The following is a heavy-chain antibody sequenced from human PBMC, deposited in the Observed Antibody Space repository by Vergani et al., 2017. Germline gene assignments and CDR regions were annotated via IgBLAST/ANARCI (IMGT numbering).Heavy chain of an antibody. V-gene: IGHV3-23*01. CDR2: ISGSGGST. CDR1: GFTFSSYA. CDR3: AKDSLWGSYPPTYFDY. Sequence: EVQLLESGGGLVQPGGSLRLSCAASGFTFSSYAMSWVRQAPGKGLEWVSAISGSGGSTYYADSGKGRFTISRDNSKNTLYLQMNSLRAEDTAVYYGAKDSLWGSYPPTYFDYWGQGTLVTGSS. J-gene: IGHJ4*02. D-gene: IGHD1-26*01.